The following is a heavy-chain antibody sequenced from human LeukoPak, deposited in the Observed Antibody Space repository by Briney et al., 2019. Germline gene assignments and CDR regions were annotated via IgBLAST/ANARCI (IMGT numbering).Heavy chain of an antibody. V-gene: IGHV3-38-3*01. D-gene: IGHD6-13*01. J-gene: IGHJ4*02. CDR3: ARGGYGSSSYYFDY. Sequence: GGSLRLSCAASGFTVSSNEMSWVRQAPGKGLEWVSSISGDNTYYADSRKGRFTISRDNSKNTLHLQMNSLRAEDTAVYYCARGGYGSSSYYFDYWGQGTLVTVSS. CDR1: GFTVSSNE. CDR2: ISGDNT.